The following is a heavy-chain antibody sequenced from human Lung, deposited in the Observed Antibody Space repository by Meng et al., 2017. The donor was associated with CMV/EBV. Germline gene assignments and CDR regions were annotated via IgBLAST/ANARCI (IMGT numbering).Heavy chain of an antibody. V-gene: IGHV6-1*01. D-gene: IGHD4-23*01. CDR3: ARGINGGCGD. Sequence: QQFGPGLGKPSPTLPPTCAISGDIVSSNSAAWHWIRQSPSRGLEWLGRTYYRSKWYHEYAVSVKSRITISPDTPKNQFSLQLNSMTPEDTAVYYCARGINGGCGDWGQGTLVTVSS. CDR1: GDIVSSNSAA. CDR2: TYYRSKWYH. J-gene: IGHJ4*02.